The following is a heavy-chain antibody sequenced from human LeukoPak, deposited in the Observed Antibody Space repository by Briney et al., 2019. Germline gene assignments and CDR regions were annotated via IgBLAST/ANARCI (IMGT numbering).Heavy chain of an antibody. D-gene: IGHD4-17*01. CDR1: GFTFSSYS. J-gene: IGHJ6*02. CDR3: AKGGDYITPYYYGMDV. Sequence: PGGSLRLSCAASGFTFSSYSMNWVRQAPGKGLEWVSSISSSSSYIYYADSVKGRFTISRDNSKNSLYLQMNSLSTEDTALYYCAKGGDYITPYYYGMDVWGQGTTVTVSS. V-gene: IGHV3-21*04. CDR2: ISSSSSYI.